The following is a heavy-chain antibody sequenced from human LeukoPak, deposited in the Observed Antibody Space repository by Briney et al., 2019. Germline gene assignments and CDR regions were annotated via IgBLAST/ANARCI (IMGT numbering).Heavy chain of an antibody. D-gene: IGHD3-22*01. Sequence: SVKVSCKASGGTFSSYAISWVRQAPGQGLEWMGGIIPIFGTANYAQKFQDRVTMTTDTPTTTAYMELRSLRSDDTAVYFCARVDLYYDSSGYSRAANDYWGQGTLVTVSS. CDR3: ARVDLYYDSSGYSRAANDY. J-gene: IGHJ4*02. CDR2: IIPIFGTA. V-gene: IGHV1-69*05. CDR1: GGTFSSYA.